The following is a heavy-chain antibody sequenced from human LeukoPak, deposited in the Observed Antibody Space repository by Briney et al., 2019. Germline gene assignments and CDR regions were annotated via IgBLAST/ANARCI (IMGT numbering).Heavy chain of an antibody. CDR1: GGSISSYF. V-gene: IGHV4-59*08. D-gene: IGHD6-6*01. Sequence: SETLSLTCSVSGGSISSYFWSWIRQPPGKALEWIGSIYYSGGTNYSPSLKSRVTISVDTSKNQFSLKLSSVTAADTAVYYCARHGIAERPEEFDYWGQGTLVTVSS. J-gene: IGHJ4*02. CDR3: ARHGIAERPEEFDY. CDR2: IYYSGGT.